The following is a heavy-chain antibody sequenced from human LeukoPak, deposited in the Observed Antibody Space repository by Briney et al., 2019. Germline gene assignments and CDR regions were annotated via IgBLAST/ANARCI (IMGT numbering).Heavy chain of an antibody. CDR3: ARRFCSGVTCYPFGMDV. V-gene: IGHV1-2*02. D-gene: IGHD2-15*01. Sequence: EASVTVSCTASGYTFTDHYVHWVRQAPGQGLEWMGWINPNIGGTNYAQKFQGRVTMTRDTSISTVYMEVSRLRSDDTAVYFCARRFCSGVTCYPFGMDVWGQGTTVTVSS. CDR1: GYTFTDHY. J-gene: IGHJ6*02. CDR2: INPNIGGT.